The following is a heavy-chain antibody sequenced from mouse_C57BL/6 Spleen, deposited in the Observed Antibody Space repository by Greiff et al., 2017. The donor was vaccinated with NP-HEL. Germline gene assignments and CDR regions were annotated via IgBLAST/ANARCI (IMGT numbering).Heavy chain of an antibody. CDR1: GYTFTSYW. Sequence: QVQLQQPGTELVKPGASVKLSCKASGYTFTSYWMHWVKQRPGQGLEWIGDINPSNGGTNYNEKFKSKATLTVDKSSSTAYMQLSSLTSEDSAVYYCARKWTYYSNYGAMDYWGQGTSVTVSS. J-gene: IGHJ4*01. D-gene: IGHD2-5*01. CDR3: ARKWTYYSNYGAMDY. V-gene: IGHV1-53*01. CDR2: INPSNGGT.